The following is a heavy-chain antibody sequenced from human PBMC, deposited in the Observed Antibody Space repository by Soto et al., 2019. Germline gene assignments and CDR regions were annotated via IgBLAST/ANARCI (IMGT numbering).Heavy chain of an antibody. CDR1: GGTFTNYA. J-gene: IGHJ4*02. Sequence: QVDLVQSGAEVKKPGSSVKISCKTSGGTFTNYAFSWVRQAPGQGLEWMGGIIPISGVGKYAPRYQDKVTITADEPCNTVYLELTDLRSEDTAMFYCATGHFYDSANYYPVPFFDYWGQGTLITVSS. CDR3: ATGHFYDSANYYPVPFFDY. CDR2: IIPISGVG. V-gene: IGHV1-69*01. D-gene: IGHD3-22*01.